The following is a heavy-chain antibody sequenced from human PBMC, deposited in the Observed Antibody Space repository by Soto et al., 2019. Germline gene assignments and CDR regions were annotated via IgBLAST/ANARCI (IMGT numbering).Heavy chain of an antibody. CDR3: ARVSRLREFYGAPTSSYYFQH. Sequence: SETLSLTCAVYGGSFSGYYWSWIRQPPGKGLEWIGEINHSGSTNYNPSLKSRVTISVDTSKNQFSLKLSSVTAADTAVYYCARVSRLREFYGAPTSSYYFQHWGQGTLVTVSS. CDR2: INHSGST. J-gene: IGHJ1*01. CDR1: GGSFSGYY. D-gene: IGHD4-17*01. V-gene: IGHV4-34*01.